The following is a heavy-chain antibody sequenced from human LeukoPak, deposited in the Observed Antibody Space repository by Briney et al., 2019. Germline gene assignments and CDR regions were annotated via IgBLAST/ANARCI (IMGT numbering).Heavy chain of an antibody. Sequence: GASVKVSCKASGYTFTSYGISWVRQAPGQGLEWVGWISAYNGNTNYAQKLQGRVTMTTDTSTSTAYMELRSLRSDDTAVYYCARQYSSGWYMSAFDIWGQGTMVTVSS. V-gene: IGHV1-18*01. J-gene: IGHJ3*02. CDR2: ISAYNGNT. CDR1: GYTFTSYG. CDR3: ARQYSSGWYMSAFDI. D-gene: IGHD6-19*01.